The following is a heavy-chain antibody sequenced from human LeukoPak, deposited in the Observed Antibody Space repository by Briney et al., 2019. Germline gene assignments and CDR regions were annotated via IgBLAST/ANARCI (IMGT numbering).Heavy chain of an antibody. D-gene: IGHD2-2*01. Sequence: ASVKVSCKASGYTFTSYAMHWVRQAPGQRLEWMGWINAGNGNTKYSQKFQGRVTITRDTSASTAYIELRSLRSEDTAMYYCARGSTSDWPLDHWGQETLVTISS. J-gene: IGHJ4*02. CDR2: INAGNGNT. V-gene: IGHV1-3*01. CDR3: ARGSTSDWPLDH. CDR1: GYTFTSYA.